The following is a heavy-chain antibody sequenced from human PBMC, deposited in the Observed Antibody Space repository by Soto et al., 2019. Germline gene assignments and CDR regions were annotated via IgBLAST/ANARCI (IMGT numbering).Heavy chain of an antibody. Sequence: GDAQKLSCAAYRFTFSSFGMQWVRQAPGKGLEWVALISYDGSIKYSVDYVRGRITISRDNSKNTLYLQMNSLRHEDTAVYYCAKDVGRQLGTIDSWCKGTLVTVSS. CDR2: ISYDGSIK. D-gene: IGHD1-7*01. J-gene: IGHJ4*02. CDR3: AKDVGRQLGTIDS. V-gene: IGHV3-30*18. CDR1: RFTFSSFG.